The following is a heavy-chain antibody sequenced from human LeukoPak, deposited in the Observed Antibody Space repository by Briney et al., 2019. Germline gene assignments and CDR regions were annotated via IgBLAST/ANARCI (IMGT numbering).Heavy chain of an antibody. J-gene: IGHJ4*02. CDR3: ARWYSGYHPKPLDY. Sequence: SETLSLTCTVSGGSISSSSYYWGWIRQPPGKGLERIGAIYYSGYTYYNPSLKSRVTISVDTSKNQFSLKLSSVTAADTAVYYCARWYSGYHPKPLDYWGQGTLVTVSS. CDR2: IYYSGYT. CDR1: GGSISSSSYY. D-gene: IGHD5-12*01. V-gene: IGHV4-39*01.